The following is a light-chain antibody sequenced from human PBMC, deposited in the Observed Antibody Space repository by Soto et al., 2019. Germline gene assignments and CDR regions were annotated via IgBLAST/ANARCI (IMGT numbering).Light chain of an antibody. CDR2: GVS. Sequence: DIQMTQSPSTLSASVGDRVTITCRASQTINNRLAWYQQKPGKAPKLLIFGVSTLESGVQSRFSGSGSGTEFTLTIRSLQPDDFATYYCKQYESYWTMFGQGTKVDIK. CDR3: KQYESYWTM. V-gene: IGKV1-5*01. CDR1: QTINNR. J-gene: IGKJ1*01.